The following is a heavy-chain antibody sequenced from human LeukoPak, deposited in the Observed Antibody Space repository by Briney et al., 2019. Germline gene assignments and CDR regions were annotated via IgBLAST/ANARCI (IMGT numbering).Heavy chain of an antibody. Sequence: SETLSLTCTVSGGSISSYYWSWIRQPPGKGLEWIGYIYYSGSTNYNPSLKSRVTISVDTSKNQFSLKLSSATAADTAVYYCARQTAAGPPFDYWGQGTLVTVSS. D-gene: IGHD6-13*01. CDR2: IYYSGST. CDR3: ARQTAAGPPFDY. CDR1: GGSISSYY. V-gene: IGHV4-59*08. J-gene: IGHJ4*02.